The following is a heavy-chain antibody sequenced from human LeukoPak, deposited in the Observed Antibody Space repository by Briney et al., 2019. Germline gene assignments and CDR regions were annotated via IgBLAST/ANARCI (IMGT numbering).Heavy chain of an antibody. J-gene: IGHJ4*02. D-gene: IGHD5-12*01. V-gene: IGHV3-74*01. CDR2: INSDGSST. CDR1: GFTFSSYW. CDR3: ARGTSLYSGYDLDY. Sequence: QPGGSLRLSCAASGFTFSSYWMHWVRQAPGKGLVWVSRINSDGSSTSYADSVKGRFTISRDNAKNTLYLQMSSLRAEDTAVYYCARGTSLYSGYDLDYWGQGTLVTVSS.